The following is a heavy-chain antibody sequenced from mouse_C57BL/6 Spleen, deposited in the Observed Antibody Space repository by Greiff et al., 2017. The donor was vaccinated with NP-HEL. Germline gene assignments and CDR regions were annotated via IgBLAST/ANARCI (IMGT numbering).Heavy chain of an antibody. D-gene: IGHD1-1*02. CDR3: ARLWSLYYAMDY. CDR2: IDPSDSYT. Sequence: QVQLQQPGAELVRPGTSVKLSCKASGYTFTSYWMHWVKQRPGQGLEWIGVIDPSDSYTNYNQKFKGKATLTVDTSSSTAYMQLSSLTSEDSAVYYCARLWSLYYAMDYWGQGTSVTVSS. V-gene: IGHV1-59*01. J-gene: IGHJ4*01. CDR1: GYTFTSYW.